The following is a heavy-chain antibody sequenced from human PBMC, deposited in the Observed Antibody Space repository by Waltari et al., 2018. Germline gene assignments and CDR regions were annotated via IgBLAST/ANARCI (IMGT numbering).Heavy chain of an antibody. CDR2: ISAYNGKT. D-gene: IGHD2-15*01. CDR1: GYIFTTNT. J-gene: IGHJ5*02. CDR3: ARRTSATGFDP. Sequence: QIQLVQSGAEVKKPGASVRVSCKASGYIFTTNTITWVRQAPGQGLEWMGRISAYNGKTNYAQKLPGRVTLTTDTSTSTAYMELRSLKSDDTAVYYCARRTSATGFDPWGQGTLVTVSS. V-gene: IGHV1-18*04.